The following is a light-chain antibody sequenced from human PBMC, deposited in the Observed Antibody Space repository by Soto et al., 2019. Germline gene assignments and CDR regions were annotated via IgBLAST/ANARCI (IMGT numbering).Light chain of an antibody. CDR3: SSYTSSSTLLYV. CDR2: EVS. V-gene: IGLV2-14*01. Sequence: QSALTQPAPVSGSPGQSITISCTGTSSDVGDYNYVSWYQQHPGKAPKLMIYEVSNRPSGVSNRFSGSKSGNTASLTISGLQAEDEADYYCSSYTSSSTLLYVFGTGTKLTVL. CDR1: SSDVGDYNY. J-gene: IGLJ1*01.